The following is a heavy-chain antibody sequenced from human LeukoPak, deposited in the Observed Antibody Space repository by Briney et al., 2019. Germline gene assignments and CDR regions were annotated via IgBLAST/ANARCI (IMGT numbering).Heavy chain of an antibody. D-gene: IGHD1-26*01. J-gene: IGHJ4*02. CDR3: AKTRTGSYYGPDFDY. Sequence: GGSLRLSCAASGFTFSSYAMHWVRQAPGKGLEWVSAISGSGGSTYYADSVKGRFTISRDNSKNTLYLQMNSLRAEDTAVYYCAKTRTGSYYGPDFDYWGQGTLVTVSS. CDR2: ISGSGGST. CDR1: GFTFSSYA. V-gene: IGHV3-23*01.